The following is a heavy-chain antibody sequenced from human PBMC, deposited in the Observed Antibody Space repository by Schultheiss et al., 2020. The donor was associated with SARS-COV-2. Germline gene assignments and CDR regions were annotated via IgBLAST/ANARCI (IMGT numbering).Heavy chain of an antibody. CDR3: ARYPTYYDFWSGYYTGY. J-gene: IGHJ4*02. Sequence: SETLSLTCTVSGGSISSSSYYWGWIRQPPGKGLEWIGSIYYSGSTYYNPSLKSRVTISVDTSKNQFSLKLSSVTAADTAVYYCARYPTYYDFWSGYYTGYWGQGTLVNVSS. CDR2: IYYSGST. CDR1: GGSISSSSYY. D-gene: IGHD3-3*01. V-gene: IGHV4-39*01.